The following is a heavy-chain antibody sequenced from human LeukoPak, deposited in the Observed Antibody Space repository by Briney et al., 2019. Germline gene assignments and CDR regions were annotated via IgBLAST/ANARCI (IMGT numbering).Heavy chain of an antibody. V-gene: IGHV3-30*18. CDR3: AKDWGYASGTYLDS. D-gene: IGHD3-16*01. J-gene: IGHJ4*02. CDR1: GFTFSSNA. CDR2: ISRDGSDK. Sequence: GGSLRLSCAASGFTFSSNAMHWVRQAPGKGLEWVAVISRDGSDKYYPDPVKGRFTISRDNSKNTLFLQMNSLRTEDTAVYYCAKDWGYASGTYLDSWGQGTLVTVSS.